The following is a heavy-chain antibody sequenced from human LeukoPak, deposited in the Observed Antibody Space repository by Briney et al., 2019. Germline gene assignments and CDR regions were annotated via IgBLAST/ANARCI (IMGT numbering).Heavy chain of an antibody. CDR1: GGSISSGGYY. D-gene: IGHD5-12*01. CDR2: IYHSGST. CDR3: ARHGGGYDSSFDY. J-gene: IGHJ4*02. Sequence: SQTLSLTCTVSGGSISSGGYYWSWIRQPPGKGLEWIGYIYHSGSTYYNPSLKSRVTISVDTSKNQFSLKLSSVTAADTSVYYCARHGGGYDSSFDYWGQGTLVTVSS. V-gene: IGHV4-30-2*03.